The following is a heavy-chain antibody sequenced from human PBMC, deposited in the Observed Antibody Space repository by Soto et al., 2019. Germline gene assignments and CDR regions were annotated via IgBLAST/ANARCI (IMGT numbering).Heavy chain of an antibody. J-gene: IGHJ6*02. CDR3: ARDRGAGDGACYYYGMDV. CDR2: IIPIFGTA. Sequence: ASVKVSCKASGGTFSSYAISWVRQAPGQGLEWMGGIIPIFGTANYAQKFQGRVTITSDKSTSTAYMELSSLRSEDTAVYYCARDRGAGDGACYYYGMDVWGQGTTVTVSS. D-gene: IGHD6-13*01. V-gene: IGHV1-69*06. CDR1: GGTFSSYA.